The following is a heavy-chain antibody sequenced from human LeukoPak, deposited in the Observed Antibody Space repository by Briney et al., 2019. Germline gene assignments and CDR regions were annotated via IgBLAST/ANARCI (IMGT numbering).Heavy chain of an antibody. CDR1: GGSFSGYY. Sequence: PSETLSLTCAVYGGSFSGYYWSWIRQPPGKGLEWIGYIYYSGSTNYNPSLKSRVTISVDTSKNQFSLKLSSVTAADTAVYYCARSRAEYYFDYWGQGTLVTVSS. D-gene: IGHD1-14*01. CDR2: IYYSGST. V-gene: IGHV4-59*08. J-gene: IGHJ4*02. CDR3: ARSRAEYYFDY.